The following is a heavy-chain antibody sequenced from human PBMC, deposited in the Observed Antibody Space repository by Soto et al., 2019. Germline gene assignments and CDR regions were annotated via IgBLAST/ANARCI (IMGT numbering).Heavy chain of an antibody. CDR1: GYSISSGYY. CDR3: ARDFNGGDYYDSSGPPGWFDP. CDR2: IYHSGST. D-gene: IGHD3-22*01. V-gene: IGHV4-38-2*02. Sequence: NPSETLSLTCAVSGYSISSGYYWGWIRQPPGKGLEWIGSIYHSGSTYYNPSLKSRVTISVDTSKNQFSLKLSSVTAADTAVYYCARDFNGGDYYDSSGPPGWFDPWGQGTLVTVSS. J-gene: IGHJ5*02.